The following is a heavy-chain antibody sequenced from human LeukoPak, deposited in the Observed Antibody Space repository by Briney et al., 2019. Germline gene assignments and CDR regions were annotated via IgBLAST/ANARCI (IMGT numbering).Heavy chain of an antibody. Sequence: GGSLRHSCAASGFTFCNSWMSWVRQAPGREREGVANMNQDRSEKDYVDSVKGSFTISRDTATNSLYLQKGSLRGEATAVYSCATYTHWVGGDVWGQGTTVTVSS. CDR1: GFTFCNSW. J-gene: IGHJ6*02. CDR3: ATYTHWVGGDV. D-gene: IGHD3-16*01. V-gene: IGHV3-7*01. CDR2: MNQDRSEK.